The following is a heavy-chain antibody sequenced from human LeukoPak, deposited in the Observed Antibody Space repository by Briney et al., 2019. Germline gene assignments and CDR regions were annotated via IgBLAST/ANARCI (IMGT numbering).Heavy chain of an antibody. V-gene: IGHV4-59*08. CDR3: ARRVAVAGFDY. CDR1: GGSFSGYY. CDR2: IYYSGST. Sequence: SETLSLTCAVYGGSFSGYYWSWIRQPPGKGLEWIGYIYYSGSTNYNPSLKSRVTISVDTSKNQFSLKLSSVTAADTAVYYCARRVAVAGFDYWGQGTLVTVSS. J-gene: IGHJ4*02. D-gene: IGHD6-19*01.